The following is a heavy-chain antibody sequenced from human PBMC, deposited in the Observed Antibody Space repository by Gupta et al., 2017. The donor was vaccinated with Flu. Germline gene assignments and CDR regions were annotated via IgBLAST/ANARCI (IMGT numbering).Heavy chain of an antibody. V-gene: IGHV1-24*01. CDR3: ATGLRGPATIDY. CDR1: GYTLTELS. CDR2: FDPEDGET. Sequence: QVQLVQSGAEVKKPGASVKVPCKVSGYTLTELSMHWVRQAPGKGLEWMGGFDPEDGETIYAQKFQGRVTMTEDTSTDTAYMELRSLRSEDTAVYYCATGLRGPATIDYWGQGTLVTVSS. D-gene: IGHD1-26*01. J-gene: IGHJ4*02.